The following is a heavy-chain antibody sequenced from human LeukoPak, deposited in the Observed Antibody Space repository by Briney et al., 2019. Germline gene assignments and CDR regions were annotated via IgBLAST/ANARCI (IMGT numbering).Heavy chain of an antibody. CDR1: GYGFTYYW. CDR3: ARLAGYGGNGSFDY. V-gene: IGHV5-51*01. J-gene: IGHJ4*02. Sequence: GESLKISFEASGYGFTYYWIGWGRQMPGKGLEWMGIIYPGDSDRRYSPSFQGQVTISADKSIHTAYLQWSSLQASDTAMYYCARLAGYGGNGSFDYWGQGTLVTVSS. D-gene: IGHD4-23*01. CDR2: IYPGDSDR.